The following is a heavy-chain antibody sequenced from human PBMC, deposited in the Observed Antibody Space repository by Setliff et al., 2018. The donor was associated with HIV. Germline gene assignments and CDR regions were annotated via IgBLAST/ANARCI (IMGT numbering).Heavy chain of an antibody. D-gene: IGHD3-22*01. V-gene: IGHV4-39*07. CDR1: GAFTTSSLYS. J-gene: IGHJ4*02. Sequence: SETLSLTCSVSGAFTTSSLYSWGWFRQSPGKGLEWIGTIFYSGSTYYNPSLKSRVTISVDTSKNQFSLKLSSVTAADTALYYCARASTRIGYDSSGYPFDYWGQGTLVTVSS. CDR3: ARASTRIGYDSSGYPFDY. CDR2: IFYSGST.